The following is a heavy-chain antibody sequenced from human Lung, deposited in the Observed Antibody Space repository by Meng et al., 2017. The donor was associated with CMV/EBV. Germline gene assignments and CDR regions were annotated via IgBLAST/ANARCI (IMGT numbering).Heavy chain of an antibody. CDR3: ARAPIIHDFWSGQVSNYFDN. CDR2: TTHRGSI. Sequence: SETLSLXXAVYGGSFSGYYWSWIRQPPGKGREWIGETTHRGSINYNPCLKGRVTLSVDTSKDQFSLKLNSVTAAHTALYYCARAPIIHDFWSGQVSNYFDNWGQGXLVTVSS. D-gene: IGHD3-3*01. CDR1: GGSFSGYY. V-gene: IGHV4-34*01. J-gene: IGHJ4*02.